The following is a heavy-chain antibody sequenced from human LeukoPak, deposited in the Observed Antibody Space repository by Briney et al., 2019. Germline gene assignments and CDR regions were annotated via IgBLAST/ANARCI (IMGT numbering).Heavy chain of an antibody. CDR3: ARGWSKSP. CDR2: INHSGST. D-gene: IGHD2-8*02. J-gene: IGHJ5*02. Sequence: SETLSLXCAVYGGSFSGYYWSWNRQPPGKGLEWIGEINHSGSTNYNPSLKSRVTISVDTSKNQFSLKLSSVTAADTAVYYCARGWSKSPWGQGTLVTVSS. CDR1: GGSFSGYY. V-gene: IGHV4-34*01.